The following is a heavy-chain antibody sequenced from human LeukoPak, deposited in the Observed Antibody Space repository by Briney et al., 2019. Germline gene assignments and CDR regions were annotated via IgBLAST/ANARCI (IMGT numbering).Heavy chain of an antibody. CDR3: ARALVRATMVWYFDL. V-gene: IGHV4-34*01. CDR2: ISHSGST. CDR1: GGSFSGYY. D-gene: IGHD5-12*01. J-gene: IGHJ2*01. Sequence: SETLSLTCAVSGGSFSGYYWSWIRQPPGKGLECIGEISHSGSTNYSPSLKSRVTISVDTSKNQFSLNLSSVTAADTAVYYCARALVRATMVWYFDLWGRGTLVTVSS.